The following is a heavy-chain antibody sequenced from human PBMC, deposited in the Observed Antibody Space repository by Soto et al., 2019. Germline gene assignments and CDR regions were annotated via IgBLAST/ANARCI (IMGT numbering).Heavy chain of an antibody. V-gene: IGHV4-39*01. J-gene: IGHJ4*02. CDR2: GTYSGTT. CDR3: ARRNYPYYFES. Sequence: QLQLQESGPGLVEPSETLSLTCTVSGDAISTNNNXXGWIRQPPGKGLEWIGIGTYSGTTYDNPSXXXXXXXSXXXXXXXXXXXXXXXNGADKAVYYCARRNYPYYFESWGQGMLVTVS. D-gene: IGHD3-10*01. CDR1: GDAISTNNNX.